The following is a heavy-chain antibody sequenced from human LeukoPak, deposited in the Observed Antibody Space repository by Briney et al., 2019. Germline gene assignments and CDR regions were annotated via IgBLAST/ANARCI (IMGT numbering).Heavy chain of an antibody. CDR1: GFTFSDYA. CDR2: INTDGSST. V-gene: IGHV3-74*01. J-gene: IGHJ4*02. CDR3: AKDHESDGYPCLDH. D-gene: IGHD3-22*01. Sequence: GGSLRLSCAASGFTFSDYAMSWVRQAPGKGLVWVSRINTDGSSTSYADSVKGRFTISRDNAKNTLYLQMNSLRAEDTAVYYCAKDHESDGYPCLDHWGLGTLVTVSS.